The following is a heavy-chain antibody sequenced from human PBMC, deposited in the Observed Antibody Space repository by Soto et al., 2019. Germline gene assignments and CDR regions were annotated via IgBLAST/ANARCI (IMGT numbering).Heavy chain of an antibody. CDR3: ARHIGTRYGDFEY. CDR2: IYYSGST. D-gene: IGHD4-17*01. J-gene: IGHJ4*02. CDR1: GGSISSSSYY. Sequence: SETLSLTCTVSGGSISSSSYYWGWIRQPPGKGLEWIGSIYYSGSTYYNPSLKSRVTISVDTSKNQFSLKLSSVTAADTAVYYCARHIGTRYGDFEYWGQGTLVTVSS. V-gene: IGHV4-39*01.